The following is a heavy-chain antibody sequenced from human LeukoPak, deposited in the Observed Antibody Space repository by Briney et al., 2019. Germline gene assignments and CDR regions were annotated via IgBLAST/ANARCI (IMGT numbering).Heavy chain of an antibody. D-gene: IGHD6-19*01. Sequence: GGSLRLSCAASGFTFSSYWMLWVRQAPGKGLVWVSRISSDESSTSYADSVKGRFTISRDNAKSTLYLQMNSLRAEDTAVYYCAREGSGWYYFDYWGQGTLVTVSS. V-gene: IGHV3-74*01. CDR2: ISSDESST. CDR1: GFTFSSYW. J-gene: IGHJ4*02. CDR3: AREGSGWYYFDY.